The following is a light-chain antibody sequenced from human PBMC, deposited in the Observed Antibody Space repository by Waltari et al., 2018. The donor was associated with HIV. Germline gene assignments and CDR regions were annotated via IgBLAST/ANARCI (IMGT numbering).Light chain of an antibody. CDR2: DNN. Sequence: QSVLTQPPSVSAAPGQRVTISCSGSSSNIGDSYVSWYQQLPGTAPKLLLYDNNKRPSGIPDRFSGSKSGASATLGITGLQTGDEADYYCGTWDSSLSAGVFGGGTKLTVL. CDR1: SSNIGDSY. CDR3: GTWDSSLSAGV. V-gene: IGLV1-51*01. J-gene: IGLJ2*01.